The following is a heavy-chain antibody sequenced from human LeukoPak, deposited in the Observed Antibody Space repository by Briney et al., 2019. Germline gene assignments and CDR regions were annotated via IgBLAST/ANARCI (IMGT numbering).Heavy chain of an antibody. CDR1: GGSFSGYY. CDR2: INHSGST. D-gene: IGHD2-2*01. J-gene: IGHJ6*03. CDR3: ARGQRRYCSSTSCRNYYYYYMDV. V-gene: IGHV4-34*01. Sequence: SETLSLTCAVYGGSFSGYYWSWIRQPPGKGLEWIGEINHSGSTNYNPSLKNRVTISVDTSKNQFSLKLSSVTAADTAVYYCARGQRRYCSSTSCRNYYYYYMDVWGKGTTVTVSS.